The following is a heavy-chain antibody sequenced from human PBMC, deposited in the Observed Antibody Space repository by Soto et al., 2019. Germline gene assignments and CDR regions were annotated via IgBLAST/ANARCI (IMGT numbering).Heavy chain of an antibody. CDR3: TTAIKAVAGSLTYAVDI. CDR2: IKSKTDGGTT. V-gene: IGHV3-15*01. D-gene: IGHD6-19*01. CDR1: GFTFSNAW. Sequence: EVQLVESGGGLVKPGGSLRLSCAASGFTFSNAWMSWVRQAPGKGLEWVGRIKSKTDGGTTDYAAPVIGRFTISRDDSKNTLYLQMNSLKTEDTAVYYCTTAIKAVAGSLTYAVDIWGQGTMVTVSS. J-gene: IGHJ3*02.